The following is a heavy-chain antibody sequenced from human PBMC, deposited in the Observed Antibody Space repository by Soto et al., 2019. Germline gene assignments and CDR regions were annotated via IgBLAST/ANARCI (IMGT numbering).Heavy chain of an antibody. Sequence: QVQLVQSGAEVKKPGASVKVSCKVSGYTLTELSMHWVRQAPGKGLEWMGGFDPEDGETIYAQKFQGRVTMTEDTSXVTADMELSSLRSEDTAVYYCATVLSSSWYPIPGDYWGQGTLVTVSS. CDR2: FDPEDGET. CDR1: GYTLTELS. D-gene: IGHD6-13*01. J-gene: IGHJ4*02. V-gene: IGHV1-24*01. CDR3: ATVLSSSWYPIPGDY.